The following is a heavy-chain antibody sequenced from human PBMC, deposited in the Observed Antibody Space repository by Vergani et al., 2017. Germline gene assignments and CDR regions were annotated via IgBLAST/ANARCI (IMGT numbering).Heavy chain of an antibody. CDR3: ARHGEDKNCGGDCYSCYYYGMDV. V-gene: IGHV5-51*01. CDR1: GYSFTSYW. D-gene: IGHD2-21*02. J-gene: IGHJ6*02. CDR2: IYPGDSDT. Sequence: VHLVPAGAEVKKPGESLKISCKGSGYSFTSYWIGWVRQMPGKSLEWMGSIYPGDSDTTYSPSFQGQVTISADKSISPAYLKWSSLKASDTAMYYCARHGEDKNCGGDCYSCYYYGMDVWGQGTTVTVSS.